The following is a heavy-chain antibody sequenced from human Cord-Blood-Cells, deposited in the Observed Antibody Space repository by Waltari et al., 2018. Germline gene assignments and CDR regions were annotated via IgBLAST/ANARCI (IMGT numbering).Heavy chain of an antibody. V-gene: IGHV4-39*02. CDR1: GGSISSSSYY. Sequence: QLQLQESGPGLVKPSETLSLTCTVSGGSISSSSYYWGWIRQPPGKGLEWIGSIYYSGSTYYNPSLKSRVTISVDTSKNQFSLKLSSVTAADTAVYYCARDSLWFGEWAFDIWGQGTMVTVSS. CDR2: IYYSGST. CDR3: ARDSLWFGEWAFDI. D-gene: IGHD3-10*01. J-gene: IGHJ3*02.